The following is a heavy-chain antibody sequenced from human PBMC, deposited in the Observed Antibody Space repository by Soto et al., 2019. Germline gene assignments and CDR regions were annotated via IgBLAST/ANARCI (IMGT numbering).Heavy chain of an antibody. J-gene: IGHJ6*02. D-gene: IGHD3-16*02. V-gene: IGHV3-15*07. CDR3: TTVKHMITFGGVIVIPYYYYGMDV. CDR1: GFTFSNAW. Sequence: GGSLRLSCAASGFTFSNAWMNWVRQAPGKGLEWVGRIKSKTDGGTRDYAEPVKGRFTSSRDDSKNTLYLQMNSLKTEDTALYYCTTVKHMITFGGVIVIPYYYYGMDVWGQGTTGTVSS. CDR2: IKSKTDGGTR.